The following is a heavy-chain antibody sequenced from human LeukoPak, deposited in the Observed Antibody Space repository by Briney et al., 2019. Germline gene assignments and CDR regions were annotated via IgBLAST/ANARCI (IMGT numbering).Heavy chain of an antibody. V-gene: IGHV3-30*02. CDR2: IRYDGSNK. D-gene: IGHD6-6*01. CDR1: GFTFGSYS. Sequence: QPGGSLRLSCAASGFTFGSYSMNWVRQAPGKGLEWVAFIRYDGSNKYYADSVKGRFTISRDNSKNTLYLQMNSLRAEDTAVYYCAKGGGLVYYYYMDVWGKGTTVTVSS. J-gene: IGHJ6*03. CDR3: AKGGGLVYYYYMDV.